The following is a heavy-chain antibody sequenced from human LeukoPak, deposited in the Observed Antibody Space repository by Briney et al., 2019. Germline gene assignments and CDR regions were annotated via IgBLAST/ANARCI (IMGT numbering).Heavy chain of an antibody. CDR2: IIPILGIA. V-gene: IGHV1-69*04. CDR1: GGTFSSYA. CDR3: ARASSSSMGYYYGMDV. Sequence: SVKVSCKASGGTFSSYAISWVRQAPGQGLEWMGRIIPILGIANYAQKLQGRVTITADKSTSTAYMELSSLRSEDTAVYYCARASSSSMGYYYGMDVWGQGTTVTVSS. J-gene: IGHJ6*02. D-gene: IGHD6-13*01.